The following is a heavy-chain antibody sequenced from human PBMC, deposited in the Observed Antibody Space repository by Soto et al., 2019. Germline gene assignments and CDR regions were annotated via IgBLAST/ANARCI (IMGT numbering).Heavy chain of an antibody. CDR2: ISYDGSNK. CDR1: GFTFSSYG. V-gene: IGHV3-30*03. CDR3: GSYVWSGGGYGMDV. D-gene: IGHD3-16*01. Sequence: QVHLVESGGGVVQPGRSLRLSCAASGFTFSSYGMHWVRQAPGKGLEWVAVISYDGSNKYYADSVKGRFTISRDNSKNTLYLQMNSLRAEDTAVYYCGSYVWSGGGYGMDVWGQGTTVTVSS. J-gene: IGHJ6*02.